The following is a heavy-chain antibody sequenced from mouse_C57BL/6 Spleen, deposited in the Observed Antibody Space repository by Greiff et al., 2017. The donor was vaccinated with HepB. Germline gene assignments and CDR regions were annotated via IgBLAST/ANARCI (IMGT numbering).Heavy chain of an antibody. CDR2: IDPNSGGT. D-gene: IGHD2-3*01. CDR3: AREGDGYYQAWFAY. J-gene: IGHJ3*01. CDR1: GYTFTSYW. V-gene: IGHV1-72*01. Sequence: QVQLKQPGAELVKPGASVKLSCKASGYTFTSYWMHWVKQRPGRGLEWIGRIDPNSGGTKYNEKFKSKATLTVDKPSSTAYMQLSSLTSEDSAVYYCAREGDGYYQAWFAYWGQGTLVTVSA.